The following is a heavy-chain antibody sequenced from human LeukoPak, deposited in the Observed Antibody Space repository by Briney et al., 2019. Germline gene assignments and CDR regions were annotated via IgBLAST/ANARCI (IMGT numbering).Heavy chain of an antibody. CDR1: GFTFSSYW. Sequence: PGGSLRLSCTASGFTFSSYWMIWVRQAPGKGLECTANIKQDGSEKYYVDSVKGRFTISRDNAKNSLYLQMNSLRVEDTAVYYCVRDHRDYFDYWGQGTLVTVSS. CDR3: VRDHRDYFDY. V-gene: IGHV3-7*05. CDR2: IKQDGSEK. J-gene: IGHJ4*02.